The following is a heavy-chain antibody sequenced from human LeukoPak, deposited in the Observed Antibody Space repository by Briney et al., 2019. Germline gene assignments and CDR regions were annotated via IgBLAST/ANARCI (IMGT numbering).Heavy chain of an antibody. D-gene: IGHD4-17*01. CDR1: GFTFTDYA. CDR2: INSSSSTI. Sequence: GGSLRLSCAASGFTFTDYAMNWVRQAPGKGLEWVSYINSSSSTIYYADSVKGRFTISRDNAKNSLYLQMNSLRAEDTAVYYCARDFGDYSYYYYMDVWGKGTTVTVSS. CDR3: ARDFGDYSYYYYMDV. V-gene: IGHV3-48*01. J-gene: IGHJ6*03.